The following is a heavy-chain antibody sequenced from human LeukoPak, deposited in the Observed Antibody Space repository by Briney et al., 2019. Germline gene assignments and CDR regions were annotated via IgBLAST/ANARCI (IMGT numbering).Heavy chain of an antibody. Sequence: GRSLRLSCAASGFTFSSYGMHWVRQAPGKGLEWVADISSDGATQYYADSVKGRFTISRDNSKNTLNLQMNSLRPGDTAVYYCAKGCLGGGNCFFFQHWGQGTLVTVSS. J-gene: IGHJ1*01. D-gene: IGHD2-15*01. CDR3: AKGCLGGGNCFFFQH. CDR1: GFTFSSYG. CDR2: ISSDGATQ. V-gene: IGHV3-30*18.